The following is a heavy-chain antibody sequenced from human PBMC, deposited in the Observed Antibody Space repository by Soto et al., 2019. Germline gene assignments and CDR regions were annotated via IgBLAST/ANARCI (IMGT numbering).Heavy chain of an antibody. CDR3: VRDGYPAWVYGVDV. CDR2: LNGDGSTT. Sequence: EVQLVESGGGLVQPGGSLRLSCAASGFTFSSYGMHGVRQAPGKGLVGVSRLNGDGSTTNYAESVKGRFTISRDNARNTLYLQMNSLRAEDTAVYYCVRDGYPAWVYGVDVWGQGTTVTVSS. V-gene: IGHV3-74*01. D-gene: IGHD1-1*01. J-gene: IGHJ6*02. CDR1: GFTFSSYG.